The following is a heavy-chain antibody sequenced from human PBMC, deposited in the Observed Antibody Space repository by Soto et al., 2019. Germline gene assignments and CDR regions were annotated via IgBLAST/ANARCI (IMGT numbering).Heavy chain of an antibody. V-gene: IGHV4-61*01. Sequence: SETLSLTCTVSGGSVSSGSYYWSWIRQPPGKGLEWIGYIYYSGSTNYNPSPKSRVTISVDTSKNQFSLKLIPVTAADTAVDYCARVWAYSSGWYWFDHWGQGTLVTVSS. CDR3: ARVWAYSSGWYWFDH. CDR2: IYYSGST. CDR1: GGSVSSGSYY. D-gene: IGHD6-19*01. J-gene: IGHJ5*02.